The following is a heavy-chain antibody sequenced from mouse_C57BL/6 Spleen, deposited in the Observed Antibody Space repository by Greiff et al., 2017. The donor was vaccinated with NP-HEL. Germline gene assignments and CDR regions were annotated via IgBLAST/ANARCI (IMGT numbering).Heavy chain of an antibody. D-gene: IGHD1-1*01. Sequence: VQLQQSGAELVRPGTSVKMSCKASGYTFTNYWIGWAKQRPGHGLEWIGDIYPGGGYTNYNEKFKGKATLTADKSSSTAYMQFSSLTSEDSAIYYCARRGVGTTVVEGYYFDYWGQGTTLTVSS. J-gene: IGHJ2*01. CDR2: IYPGGGYT. CDR3: ARRGVGTTVVEGYYFDY. V-gene: IGHV1-63*01. CDR1: GYTFTNYW.